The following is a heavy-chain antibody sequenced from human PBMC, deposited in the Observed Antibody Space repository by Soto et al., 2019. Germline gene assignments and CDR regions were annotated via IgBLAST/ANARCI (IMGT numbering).Heavy chain of an antibody. Sequence: GGSLRLSCAVSGFTLSTFAMTWVRQAPGKGLECVSGITGSGSQIHYADSVKGRFTIPKDNSKNTLYLQMDSLRADDTAVYFCAKDAVYKDGLWLMDQWGQGTQVTVSS. CDR3: AKDAVYKDGLWLMDQ. D-gene: IGHD2-21*01. J-gene: IGHJ4*02. CDR1: GFTLSTFA. V-gene: IGHV3-23*01. CDR2: ITGSGSQI.